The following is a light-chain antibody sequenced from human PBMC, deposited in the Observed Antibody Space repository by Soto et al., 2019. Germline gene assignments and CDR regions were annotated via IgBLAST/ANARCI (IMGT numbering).Light chain of an antibody. J-gene: IGKJ4*01. CDR3: QHSHSYPLT. V-gene: IGKV1-9*01. CDR2: ATS. Sequence: DIQLTQSPPFLSASVGDRVTINCRASQGIRSYLAWYQQEPGKAPKLLISATSTLQSGVPSRFSGGGTGTEFTLTISSLQPEDVATYYCQHSHSYPLTFGGGTKVEI. CDR1: QGIRSY.